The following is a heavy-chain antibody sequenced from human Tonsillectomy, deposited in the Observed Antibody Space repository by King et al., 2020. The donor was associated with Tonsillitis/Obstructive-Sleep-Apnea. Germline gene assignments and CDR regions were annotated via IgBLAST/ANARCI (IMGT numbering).Heavy chain of an antibody. D-gene: IGHD2-2*01. J-gene: IGHJ4*02. CDR2: MNPDTGGA. Sequence: QLVQSGTEVKKPGASVKVSCKASGYTFTGYYMHWVRQAPGQGLEWMGRMNPDTGGATLAEKFQGRVTMTRDTSTSTAFMELSRLNSDDTAVYYCATLNCRTASCYGKVDYWGQGTLVIVSS. CDR1: GYTFTGYY. V-gene: IGHV1-2*06. CDR3: ATLNCRTASCYGKVDY.